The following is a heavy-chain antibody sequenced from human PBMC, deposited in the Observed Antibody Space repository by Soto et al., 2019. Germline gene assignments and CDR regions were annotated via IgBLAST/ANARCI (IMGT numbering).Heavy chain of an antibody. V-gene: IGHV3-23*01. CDR3: ARRAYYFDDTGSHAFDI. D-gene: IGHD3-22*01. CDR2: IGTSGDNT. CDR1: GYNFNKYA. Sequence: EVQLLESGGGLRQPGGSLRLSCVASGYNFNKYAVSWVRQAPGKGLEWVSAIGTSGDNTYYTDSVKGRFTISRDNSKNMLYLQMYSLTDEDTAVYYCARRAYYFDDTGSHAFDIWGQGTRVTVSS. J-gene: IGHJ3*02.